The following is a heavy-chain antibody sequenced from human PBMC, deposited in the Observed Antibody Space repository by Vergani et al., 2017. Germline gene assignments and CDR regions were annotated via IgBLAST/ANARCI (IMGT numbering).Heavy chain of an antibody. J-gene: IGHJ5*02. CDR1: GGSISSGSYY. CDR3: AREELVLRWFGELPYNWFDP. Sequence: QVQLQESGPGLVKPSQTLSLTCTVSGGSISSGSYYWSWIRQPAGKGLEWIGRIYTSGSTNYNPSLKSRVTISVDKSKNQFSLKLSSVTAADTAVYYCAREELVLRWFGELPYNWFDPWGQGTLVTVSS. V-gene: IGHV4-61*02. D-gene: IGHD3-10*01. CDR2: IYTSGST.